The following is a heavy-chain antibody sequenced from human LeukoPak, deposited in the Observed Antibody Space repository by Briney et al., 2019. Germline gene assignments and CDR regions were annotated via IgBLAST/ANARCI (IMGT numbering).Heavy chain of an antibody. J-gene: IGHJ4*02. CDR3: ARDPKYSSGWILSGPLDY. V-gene: IGHV1-18*01. Sequence: ASVKVSCKASGYTFTSYGISWVRQAPGQGLEWMGWISAYNGNTNYAQKIQGRVTMTTDTSTSTAYMELRSLRSDDTAVYHCARDPKYSSGWILSGPLDYWGQGTMVTVSS. CDR1: GYTFTSYG. CDR2: ISAYNGNT. D-gene: IGHD6-19*01.